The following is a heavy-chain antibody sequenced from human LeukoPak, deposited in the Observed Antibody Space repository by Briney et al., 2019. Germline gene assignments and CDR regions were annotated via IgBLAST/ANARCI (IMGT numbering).Heavy chain of an antibody. CDR3: ARVVVRGVYYMDV. V-gene: IGHV1-46*01. J-gene: IGHJ6*03. D-gene: IGHD3-10*01. Sequence: ASVKVSCKASGYTFTTHHIHWVRQAPGQGLEWMGIINPSSGGTTYAQKFQGRVTMTRDTSTSTLYMELSSLRSEDTAVYYCARVVVRGVYYMDVWGKGTTVTVSS. CDR2: INPSSGGT. CDR1: GYTFTTHH.